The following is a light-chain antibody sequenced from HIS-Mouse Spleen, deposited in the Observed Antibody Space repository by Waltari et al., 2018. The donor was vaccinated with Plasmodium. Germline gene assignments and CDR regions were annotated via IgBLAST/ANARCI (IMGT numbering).Light chain of an antibody. Sequence: SSELTQPPSVSVSPGQTARLTCSGDALPKQTAYCYQQKSGQAPVLVIYEDSKRPSGIPERFSGSSSGTMATLTISGAQVEDEADYYCYSTDSSGNHRVFGGGTKLTVL. J-gene: IGLJ3*02. CDR2: EDS. CDR3: YSTDSSGNHRV. CDR1: ALPKQT. V-gene: IGLV3-10*01.